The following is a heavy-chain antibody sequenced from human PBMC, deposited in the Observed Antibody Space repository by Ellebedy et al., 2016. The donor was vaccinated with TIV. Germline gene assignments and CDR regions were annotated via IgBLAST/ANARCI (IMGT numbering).Heavy chain of an antibody. Sequence: GESLKISCAASGFTFSSYAMSWVRQAPGKGLEWVSTISNTGSRTYYADSVKGRFTISRDNSKNTLYLQRKSLRDEDTAVYYCAKEGASGNAFDYWGQGTLVTVSS. CDR1: GFTFSSYA. CDR2: ISNTGSRT. D-gene: IGHD4-23*01. J-gene: IGHJ4*02. V-gene: IGHV3-23*01. CDR3: AKEGASGNAFDY.